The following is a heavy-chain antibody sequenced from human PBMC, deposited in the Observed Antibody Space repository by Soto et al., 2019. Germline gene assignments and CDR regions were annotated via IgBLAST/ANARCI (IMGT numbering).Heavy chain of an antibody. V-gene: IGHV1-69*01. CDR1: GGTFSSYS. CDR2: IIPIFGTA. Sequence: VQLVQSGAEVKKPGSSVKVSCKASGGTFSSYSINWVRQAPGQGLEWMGEIIPIFGTANYAQKFQGRVTSTADESTSTAYMELSSLRSEDTAVYYCAREGGRHSGGIDYWGQGTLVTVSS. J-gene: IGHJ4*02. CDR3: AREGGRHSGGIDY. D-gene: IGHD1-26*01.